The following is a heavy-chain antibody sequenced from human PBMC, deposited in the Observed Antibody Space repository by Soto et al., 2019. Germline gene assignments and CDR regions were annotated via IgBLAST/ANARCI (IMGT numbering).Heavy chain of an antibody. CDR2: IYYSGST. D-gene: IGHD6-6*01. Sequence: SETLSLTCTVSGGSISSYYWSWIRQPPGKGLEWIGYIYYSGSTNYNPSLKSRVTISVDTSKNQFSLKLSSVTAADTAVYYCARHNWDSSSYNWFDPWGQGTLVTVSS. CDR3: ARHNWDSSSYNWFDP. V-gene: IGHV4-59*08. J-gene: IGHJ5*02. CDR1: GGSISSYY.